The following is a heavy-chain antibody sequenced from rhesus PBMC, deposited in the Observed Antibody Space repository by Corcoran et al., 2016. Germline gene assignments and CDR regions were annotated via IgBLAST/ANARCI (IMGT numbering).Heavy chain of an antibody. CDR1: GGSISSGYD. V-gene: IGHV4-76*01. CDR3: ARGHYNFWTGYYFDY. J-gene: IGHJ4*01. CDR2: IYGSSGST. D-gene: IGHD3-3*01. Sequence: QVQLQESGPGVVKPSETLSLTCAVSGGSISSGYDWSWIRQPPRKGLECIGYIYGSSGSTTDNPSLKNRVTISKDASKNQFSLKLSSVTAADTAVYYCARGHYNFWTGYYFDYWGQGVLVTVSS.